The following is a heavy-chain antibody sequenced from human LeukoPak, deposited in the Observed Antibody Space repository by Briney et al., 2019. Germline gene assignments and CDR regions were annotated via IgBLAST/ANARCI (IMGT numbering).Heavy chain of an antibody. CDR3: ARVSGSSGYYQYYYYYYYMDV. V-gene: IGHV4-34*01. Sequence: SETLSLTCAVYGGSFSSYYWSWIRQPPGKGLEWIGEINHSGSTNYNPSLKSRVTISVDTSKNQFSLKLSSVTAADTAVYYCARVSGSSGYYQYYYYYYYMDVWGKGTTVTVSS. J-gene: IGHJ6*03. CDR2: INHSGST. D-gene: IGHD3-22*01. CDR1: GGSFSSYY.